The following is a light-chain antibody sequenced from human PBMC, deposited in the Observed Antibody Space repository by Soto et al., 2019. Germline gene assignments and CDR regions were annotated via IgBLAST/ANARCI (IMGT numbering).Light chain of an antibody. V-gene: IGLV1-44*01. CDR3: AAWDDRVNGVV. CDR1: SSNIGTYT. J-gene: IGLJ2*01. Sequence: QSVLTQPPSVSGTPGQSITISCSGSSSNIGTYTLNWYQHLPGTAPKLLLSTYDQRPSGVAARFPGSKSGTSASLAISGLQSEDEADYYCAAWDDRVNGVVFGGGTKLTVL. CDR2: TYD.